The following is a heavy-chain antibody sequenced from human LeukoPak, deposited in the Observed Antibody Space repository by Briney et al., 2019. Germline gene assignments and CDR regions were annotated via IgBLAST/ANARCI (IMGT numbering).Heavy chain of an antibody. D-gene: IGHD4-11*01. CDR1: GFTVDGNY. Sequence: GGSLRLSCASSGFTVDGNYMNWVRRAPGKGLEWVSRISRSDILYYADSVKGRFTISRDNSRGTLYLQMNSLRAEDTATYYCARANYSDYGGGFDCWGRGTLVTVSS. CDR2: ISRSDIL. CDR3: ARANYSDYGGGFDC. J-gene: IGHJ5*01. V-gene: IGHV3-66*01.